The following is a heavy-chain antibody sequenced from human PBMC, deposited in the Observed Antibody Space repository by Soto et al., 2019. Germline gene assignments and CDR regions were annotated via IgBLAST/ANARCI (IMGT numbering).Heavy chain of an antibody. Sequence: ASVKVSCKASGYTFTSCYMHWVRQAPGQGLEWMGIINPSGGSTSYAQKFQGRVTMTRDASISTAYMELSRLRSDDTAVYYCARVLRGSWLFDYWGQGTLVTVSS. CDR3: ARVLRGSWLFDY. J-gene: IGHJ4*02. V-gene: IGHV1-46*01. CDR2: INPSGGST. D-gene: IGHD6-13*01. CDR1: GYTFTSCY.